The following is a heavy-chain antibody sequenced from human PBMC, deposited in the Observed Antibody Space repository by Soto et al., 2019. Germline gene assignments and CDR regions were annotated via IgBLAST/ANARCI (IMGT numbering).Heavy chain of an antibody. D-gene: IGHD1-1*01. Sequence: PGGSLRLSCAASGFTFSSYAMHWVRQAPGQGLEWVAVIAYDGRNKYYADSVKGRFTISRDNSENTLYLQMNSLRIEDTAVYYCARELERVFDYWGQGTLVTVSS. CDR3: ARELERVFDY. CDR2: IAYDGRNK. J-gene: IGHJ4*02. V-gene: IGHV3-30*01. CDR1: GFTFSSYA.